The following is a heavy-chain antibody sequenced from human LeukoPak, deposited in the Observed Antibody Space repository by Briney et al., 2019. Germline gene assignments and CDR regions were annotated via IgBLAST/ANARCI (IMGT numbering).Heavy chain of an antibody. D-gene: IGHD6-19*01. CDR1: GFTFSSYG. V-gene: IGHV3-33*01. Sequence: GRSLRLSCAASGFTFSSYGMHWVRQAPGKGLEWVAVIWYDGSNKYYADSVKGRFTISRDNSKNTLYLQMNSLGAEDTAVYYCARLEEQWLEKYYYGMDVWGQGTTVTVSS. CDR3: ARLEEQWLEKYYYGMDV. J-gene: IGHJ6*02. CDR2: IWYDGSNK.